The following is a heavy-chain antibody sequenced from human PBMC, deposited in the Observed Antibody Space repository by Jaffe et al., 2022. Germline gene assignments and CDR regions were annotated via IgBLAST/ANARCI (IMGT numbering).Heavy chain of an antibody. CDR1: GFTFSSYE. Sequence: EVQLVESGGGLVQPGGSLRLSCAASGFTFSSYEMNWVRQAPGKGLEWVSYISSSGSTIYYADSVKGRFTISRDNAKNSLYLQMNSLRAEDTAVYYCARDRQAYSSSWYFDYWGQGTLVTVSS. J-gene: IGHJ4*02. CDR2: ISSSGSTI. D-gene: IGHD6-13*01. V-gene: IGHV3-48*03. CDR3: ARDRQAYSSSWYFDY.